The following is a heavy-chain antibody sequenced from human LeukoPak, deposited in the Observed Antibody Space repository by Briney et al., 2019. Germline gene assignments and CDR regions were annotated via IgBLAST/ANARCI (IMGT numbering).Heavy chain of an antibody. CDR1: GYSFTSYA. Sequence: ASVKVSCKASGYSFTSYAMHWVRQAPGQRLEWMGWINAGNGNTKYSQKFQGRVTITRDTSASTAYMELSSLRSEDTAEYYCARLTVTTGYDWFDPWGQGTLVTVSS. V-gene: IGHV1-3*01. CDR2: INAGNGNT. J-gene: IGHJ5*02. D-gene: IGHD4-11*01. CDR3: ARLTVTTGYDWFDP.